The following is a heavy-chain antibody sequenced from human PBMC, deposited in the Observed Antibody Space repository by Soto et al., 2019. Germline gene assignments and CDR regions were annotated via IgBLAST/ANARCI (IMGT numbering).Heavy chain of an antibody. J-gene: IGHJ4*02. Sequence: QVQLVQSGAEVRKPGSSVKVSCKASGGTFSRHAISWVRQAPGQGPEWMGGIIPIFGTANHAQKFQGRVTIIADESTSTVYMELSSLRSEDTAMYYCARGWGYDSNYYYYAYWGQGTLVIVSS. D-gene: IGHD3-22*01. CDR1: GGTFSRHA. CDR3: ARGWGYDSNYYYYAY. CDR2: IIPIFGTA. V-gene: IGHV1-69*01.